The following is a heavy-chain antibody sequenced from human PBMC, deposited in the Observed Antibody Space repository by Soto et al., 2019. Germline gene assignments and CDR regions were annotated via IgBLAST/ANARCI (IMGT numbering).Heavy chain of an antibody. CDR2: ISYDGSNK. J-gene: IGHJ4*02. CDR1: GFTFSSYA. CDR3: ARVDCSGGSCYFGLVDY. Sequence: QVQLVESGGGVVQPGRSLRLSCAASGFTFSSYAMHWVRQAPGKGLEWVAVISYDGSNKYYADSVKGRFTISRDNSKNTLYLQMNSLRAEDTAVYYCARVDCSGGSCYFGLVDYWGQGPLVTVSS. V-gene: IGHV3-30-3*01. D-gene: IGHD2-15*01.